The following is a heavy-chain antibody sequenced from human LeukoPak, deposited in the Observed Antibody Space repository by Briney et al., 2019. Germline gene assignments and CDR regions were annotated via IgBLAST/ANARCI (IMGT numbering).Heavy chain of an antibody. CDR3: ARSPYSRSYNWFDP. CDR1: GESFSGYF. V-gene: IGHV4-34*01. Sequence: SETLSLTCGVHGESFSGYFWSWIRQSPGKGLEWIGEINHSGSTNYNPSLKSRVTISVDTSKNQISLKLNSVTAADTAVYYCARSPYSRSYNWFDPWGQGTLVTVSS. CDR2: INHSGST. J-gene: IGHJ5*02. D-gene: IGHD6-13*01.